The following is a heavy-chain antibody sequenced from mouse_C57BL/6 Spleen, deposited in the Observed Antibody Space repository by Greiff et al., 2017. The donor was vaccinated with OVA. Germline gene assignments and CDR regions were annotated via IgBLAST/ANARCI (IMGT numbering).Heavy chain of an antibody. V-gene: IGHV1-54*01. J-gene: IGHJ2*01. Sequence: QVQLQQSGAELVRPGTSVKVSCKASGYAFTNYLIEWVKQRPGQGLEWIGVINPGSGGTNYNVKFKGKATLTADKSSSTAYMQLSSRTSEDSAVYFCAREATGRVYYWGQGTTLTVSS. CDR3: AREATGRVYY. D-gene: IGHD4-1*01. CDR2: INPGSGGT. CDR1: GYAFTNYL.